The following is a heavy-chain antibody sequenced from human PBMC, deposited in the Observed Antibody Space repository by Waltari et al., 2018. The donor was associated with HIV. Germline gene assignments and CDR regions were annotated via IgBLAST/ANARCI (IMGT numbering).Heavy chain of an antibody. CDR1: EGSISTSV. Sequence: QVQLVQSGAEVKKPGPSVKVSCKASEGSISTSVISWVRQAPGQGLEWLGGIIPIFGTANFAQKFQGRVTFTADVSTSTAYMELSSLTSKDTAVYYCARDLNAVELGTGTPGYWGQGTLVTVSS. CDR2: IIPIFGTA. V-gene: IGHV1-69*01. D-gene: IGHD1-1*01. CDR3: ARDLNAVELGTGTPGY. J-gene: IGHJ4*02.